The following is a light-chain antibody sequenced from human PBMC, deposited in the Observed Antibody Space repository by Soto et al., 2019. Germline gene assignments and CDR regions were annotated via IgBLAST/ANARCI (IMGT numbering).Light chain of an antibody. CDR1: DIEDKS. CDR3: QVWDSSSDHWV. V-gene: IGLV3-21*02. Sequence: SYELTRPPSVSVAPGRTASITCGGSDIEDKSVHWYQQKPCQAPLLVVNDDSDRPSGIPERFSGSNSGNRATLTISSVEAGDEADYYCQVWDSSSDHWVFGGGTQLTVL. CDR2: DDS. J-gene: IGLJ3*02.